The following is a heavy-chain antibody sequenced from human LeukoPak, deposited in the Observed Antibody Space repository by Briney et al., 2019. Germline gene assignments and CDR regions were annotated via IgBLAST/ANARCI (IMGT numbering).Heavy chain of an antibody. D-gene: IGHD6-25*01. V-gene: IGHV3-21*01. CDR2: ISSSSSYI. Sequence: GGSLRLSCAASGFTFSSYSMNWVRQAPGKGLEWVSSISSSSSYIYYADSVKGRFTISRDNAKNSLYLQMNSLRAEDTAVYYCARWSGLGSGGWFDPWGQGTLVTVSS. CDR3: ARWSGLGSGGWFDP. CDR1: GFTFSSYS. J-gene: IGHJ5*02.